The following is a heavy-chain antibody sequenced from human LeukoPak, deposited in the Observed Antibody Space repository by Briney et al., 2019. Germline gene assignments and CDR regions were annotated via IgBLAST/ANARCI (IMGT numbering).Heavy chain of an antibody. CDR2: INSDGSSS. V-gene: IGHV3-74*01. CDR1: GFTFSNYW. Sequence: GGSLRLSCAASGFTFSNYWMHWVRQAPGKGLVWVSRINSDGSSSSYADSVKGRFTIFRDNAKNTLYLQMNSLRAEDTAVYYCAREEMTRLPYSDSWGQGTLVTVSS. CDR3: AREEMTRLPYSDS. D-gene: IGHD5-24*01. J-gene: IGHJ4*02.